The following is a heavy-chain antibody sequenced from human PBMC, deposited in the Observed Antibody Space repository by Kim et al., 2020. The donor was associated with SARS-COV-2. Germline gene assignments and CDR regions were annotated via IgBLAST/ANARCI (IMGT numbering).Heavy chain of an antibody. CDR3: AKEERAVAGTHSWVYGMDV. Sequence: GGSLRLSCAASGFTFGDYAMHWVRQAPGKGLEWVSGISWNSGRIGYADSVKGRFTISRDNAKNSLYLQMNSLRAEDTALYYCAKEERAVAGTHSWVYGMDVWGQGTTVTVSS. V-gene: IGHV3-9*01. J-gene: IGHJ6*02. D-gene: IGHD6-19*01. CDR1: GFTFGDYA. CDR2: ISWNSGRI.